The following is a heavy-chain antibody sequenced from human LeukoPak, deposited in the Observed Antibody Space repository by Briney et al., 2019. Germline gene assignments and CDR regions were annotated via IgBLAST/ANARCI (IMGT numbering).Heavy chain of an antibody. CDR2: IYSGGST. CDR1: GFTFSTYS. Sequence: GGSLRLSCAASGFTFSTYSMHWVRQAAGKGLEWASVIYSGGSTYYADSVKGRFTISRDNSKNTLYLQMNSLRAEDTAVYYCARARRTIFDYWGQGTLVTVSS. V-gene: IGHV3-66*01. J-gene: IGHJ4*02. D-gene: IGHD3-9*01. CDR3: ARARRTIFDY.